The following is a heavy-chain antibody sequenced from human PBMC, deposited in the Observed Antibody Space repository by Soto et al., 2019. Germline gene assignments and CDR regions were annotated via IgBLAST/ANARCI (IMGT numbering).Heavy chain of an antibody. J-gene: IGHJ6*01. D-gene: IGHD3-22*01. CDR2: ISGSGGST. CDR3: ARLYDSSGNYHYGMEV. CDR1: VFTFSTYA. Sequence: GWSLRLSCAASVFTFSTYAMTWVRHAPGKGLEWVSTISGSGGSTYYADSVKGRFTISKDNSKNTLYLQMNSLRAEDTAVYYCARLYDSSGNYHYGMEVWGQGTTVTVSS. V-gene: IGHV3-23*01.